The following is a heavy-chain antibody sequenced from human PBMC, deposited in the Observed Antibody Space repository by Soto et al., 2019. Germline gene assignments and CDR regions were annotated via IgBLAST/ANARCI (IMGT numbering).Heavy chain of an antibody. J-gene: IGHJ3*02. Sequence: ASVKVSCKASGYTFTGYYMHWVRQAPGQGLEWMGWINPNSGGTNYAQKFQGWVTMTRDTSSSTAYMELSRLRSDDTSVYYCARSSIAARYDAFDIWGQGTMVTVSS. CDR3: ARSSIAARYDAFDI. CDR1: GYTFTGYY. D-gene: IGHD6-6*01. CDR2: INPNSGGT. V-gene: IGHV1-2*04.